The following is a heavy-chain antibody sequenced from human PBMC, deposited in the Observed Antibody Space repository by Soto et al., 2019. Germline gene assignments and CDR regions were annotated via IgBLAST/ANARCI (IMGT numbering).Heavy chain of an antibody. V-gene: IGHV5-51*01. CDR1: GYSFTSYW. D-gene: IGHD5-12*01. CDR3: ARPEREGYSGYDGSWFDP. Sequence: GESLKISCKGSGYSFTSYWIGWVRQMPGKGLEWMGIIYPGDSDTRYSPSFQGQVTISADKSISTAYLQWSSLKASDTAMYYCARPEREGYSGYDGSWFDPWGQGTLVTVSS. J-gene: IGHJ5*02. CDR2: IYPGDSDT.